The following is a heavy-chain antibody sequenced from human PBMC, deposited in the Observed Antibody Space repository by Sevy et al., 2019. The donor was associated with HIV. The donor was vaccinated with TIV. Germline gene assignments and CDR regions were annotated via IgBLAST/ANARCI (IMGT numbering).Heavy chain of an antibody. CDR1: GGSFSGYY. Sequence: SETLSLTCAVYGGSFSGYYWNWIRQPPGKGLEWIGEINHTGSTNYNPSLKSRVTISVDTSKTHVSLKLSSVTAADTAIYYCARAPPIVVVPGAPSWFDPWGKGTLVTVSS. CDR2: INHTGST. J-gene: IGHJ5*02. CDR3: ARAPPIVVVPGAPSWFDP. D-gene: IGHD2-2*01. V-gene: IGHV4-34*01.